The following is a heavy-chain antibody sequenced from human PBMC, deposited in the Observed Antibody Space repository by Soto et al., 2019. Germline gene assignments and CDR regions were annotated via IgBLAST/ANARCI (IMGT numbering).Heavy chain of an antibody. J-gene: IGHJ6*02. CDR2: INPSGTNT. Sequence: QVQLVESGGGLAKPGGSLRLSCAASGFTFSDHYMSWIRQAPGKGLEWISYINPSGTNTDYVKSVKGRFTISRDNAENSLYLQMNSLRVEDTALYYCARGHHSLDVWGQGATVTVSS. CDR1: GFTFSDHY. V-gene: IGHV3-11*06. D-gene: IGHD4-4*01. CDR3: ARGHHSLDV.